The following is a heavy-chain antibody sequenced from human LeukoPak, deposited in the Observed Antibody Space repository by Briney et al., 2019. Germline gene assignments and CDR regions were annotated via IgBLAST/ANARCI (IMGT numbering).Heavy chain of an antibody. CDR3: ARRNDVAVAGIDV. Sequence: PGGSLRLSCAASGFTFSSYAMSWVRQAPGKGLEWVSYTSSSSGTIYYADSVKGRFTISRDNAKNSLYLQMNSLRAEDTAVYYCARRNDVAVAGIDVWGQGTLVTVSS. CDR2: TSSSSGTI. D-gene: IGHD6-19*01. V-gene: IGHV3-48*01. CDR1: GFTFSSYA. J-gene: IGHJ4*02.